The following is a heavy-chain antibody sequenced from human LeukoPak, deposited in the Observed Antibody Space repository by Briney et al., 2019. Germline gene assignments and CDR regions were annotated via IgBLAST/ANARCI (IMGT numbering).Heavy chain of an antibody. D-gene: IGHD3-22*01. V-gene: IGHV3-66*02. J-gene: IGHJ6*03. CDR3: ASPRVVAGYYMDV. CDR2: IYSGGST. Sequence: GGSLRLSCAASGFTVSSNYMSWVRQAPGKGLEWVSVIYSGGSTYYADSVKGRFTISRDNSKNTLYLQMNSLRAEDTAVYYCASPRVVAGYYMDVWGKGTTVTVSS. CDR1: GFTVSSNY.